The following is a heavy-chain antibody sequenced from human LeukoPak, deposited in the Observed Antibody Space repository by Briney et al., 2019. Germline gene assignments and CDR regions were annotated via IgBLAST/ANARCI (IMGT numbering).Heavy chain of an antibody. CDR3: ARTYYDILTGYNPYFDY. CDR2: ITGSSITI. CDR1: GFTFSDYY. J-gene: IGHJ4*02. Sequence: GGSLRLSCAASGFTFSDYYMTWIRQAPGKGLEWVSYITGSSITIYYADSVKGRFTISRDNAKNSLYLQMNSLRAEDTAVYYCARTYYDILTGYNPYFDYWGQGILVTVSS. V-gene: IGHV3-11*04. D-gene: IGHD3-9*01.